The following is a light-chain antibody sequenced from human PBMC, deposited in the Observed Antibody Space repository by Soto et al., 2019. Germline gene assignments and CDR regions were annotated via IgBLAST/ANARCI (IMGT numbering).Light chain of an antibody. CDR2: DAS. CDR3: QQRSNWPT. J-gene: IGKJ1*01. Sequence: EIVFTQSPATLSLSPGERATLSCRASQSVSSYLAWYQQNPGQAPRLLIYDASNRATGIPARFSGSGSGTDFTLTISSLEPEDFAVYYCQQRSNWPTYGEGTKV. CDR1: QSVSSY. V-gene: IGKV3-11*01.